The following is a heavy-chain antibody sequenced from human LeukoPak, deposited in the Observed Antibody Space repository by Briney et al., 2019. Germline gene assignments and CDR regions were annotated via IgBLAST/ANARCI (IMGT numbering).Heavy chain of an antibody. J-gene: IGHJ4*02. D-gene: IGHD2-15*01. V-gene: IGHV3-48*01. Sequence: PGESLRLSCAASGFTFSSYSMNWVRQAPGKGLEWVSYISSSSSTIYCADSVKGRFTISRDNAKNSLYLQMNSLRAEDTAVYYCARQAVCSGGSCYRKPYFDYWGQGTLVTVSS. CDR2: ISSSSSTI. CDR3: ARQAVCSGGSCYRKPYFDY. CDR1: GFTFSSYS.